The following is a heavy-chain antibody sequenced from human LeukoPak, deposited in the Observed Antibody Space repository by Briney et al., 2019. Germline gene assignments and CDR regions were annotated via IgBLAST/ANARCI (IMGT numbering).Heavy chain of an antibody. Sequence: GGSLRLSCAASGFTVSSNYMGWVRQAPGKGLEWVSVIYSGGSTYYADSVKGRFTISRDNSKNTLYLQMNSLRAEDTAVYYCARGWPYSSSLYYFDYWGQGTLVTVSS. CDR3: ARGWPYSSSLYYFDY. D-gene: IGHD6-6*01. V-gene: IGHV3-66*01. CDR2: IYSGGST. CDR1: GFTVSSNY. J-gene: IGHJ4*02.